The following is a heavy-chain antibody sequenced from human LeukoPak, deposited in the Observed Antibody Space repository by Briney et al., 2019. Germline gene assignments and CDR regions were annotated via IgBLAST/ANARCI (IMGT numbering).Heavy chain of an antibody. CDR3: YGGNGWFDP. J-gene: IGHJ5*02. D-gene: IGHD4-23*01. V-gene: IGHV3-48*03. CDR2: ISSSGSTI. CDR1: GFTFSSYE. Sequence: GGSLRLSCAASGFTFSSYEMNWVRQAPGKGLEWVSYISSSGSTIYYAGSVKGRFTISRDNAKNSLYLQMNSLRAEDTAVYYCYGGNGWFDPWGQGTLVTVSS.